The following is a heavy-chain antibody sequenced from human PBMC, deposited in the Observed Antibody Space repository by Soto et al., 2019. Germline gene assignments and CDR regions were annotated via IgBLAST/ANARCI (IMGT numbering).Heavy chain of an antibody. J-gene: IGHJ5*02. Sequence: QVQLVQSGAEVQKPWASVKVSCKASGYTFTDYYVHWVRQAPGQGLAWMGWINPDSGVADYAQKFQGRVTLTRDTSNTAAYMELSRLRSDDTAVYYCARDRDNYGSGSYYAWGQGTLVTVSS. V-gene: IGHV1-2*02. CDR2: INPDSGVA. D-gene: IGHD3-10*01. CDR1: GYTFTDYY. CDR3: ARDRDNYGSGSYYA.